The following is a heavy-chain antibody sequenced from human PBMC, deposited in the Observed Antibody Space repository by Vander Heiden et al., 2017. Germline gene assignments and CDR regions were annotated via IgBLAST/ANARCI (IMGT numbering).Heavy chain of an antibody. V-gene: IGHV3-23*01. CDR1: GFPFSTYA. CDR3: GKAGLVRGSNFHSDAFDM. D-gene: IGHD3-10*01. CDR2: ISGPGSAT. J-gene: IGHJ3*02. Sequence: EVRLLESGGGLVQPGGSLRRSGAASGFPFSTYAMGWVRQTPGKGLEWVSTISGPGSATYYADSGRFTISRDNSENMVFLQMNSLGAEDTAVYYCGKAGLVRGSNFHSDAFDMWGQGTKVTVSS.